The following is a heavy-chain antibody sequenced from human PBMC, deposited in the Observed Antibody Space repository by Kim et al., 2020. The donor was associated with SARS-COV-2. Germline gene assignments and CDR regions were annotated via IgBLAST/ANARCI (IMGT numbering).Heavy chain of an antibody. Sequence: SETLSLTCAVYGGSFSDYYWSWIRQPPGKGLEWIGNINHSGSTNYNPSLKSRITMSVDTSKNQFSLRLTSLSAADTAVYYCASPGWKVGAIDYWGQGSLVTVSP. CDR2: INHSGST. CDR1: GGSFSDYY. D-gene: IGHD1-26*01. J-gene: IGHJ4*02. CDR3: ASPGWKVGAIDY. V-gene: IGHV4-34*01.